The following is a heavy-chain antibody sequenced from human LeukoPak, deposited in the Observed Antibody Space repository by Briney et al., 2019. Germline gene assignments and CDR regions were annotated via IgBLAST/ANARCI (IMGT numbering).Heavy chain of an antibody. CDR1: GYTFTVYY. D-gene: IGHD6-6*01. CDR3: VRQLADFDY. V-gene: IGHV1-2*02. Sequence: ASVKVSCKASGYTFTVYYMHWVRHAPGQGLEWMGWINPNSGGTNYAQKFQGRVTMTRDTSISTAYMELSRLRSDDTAVYYCVRQLADFDYWGQGTLVTVSS. CDR2: INPNSGGT. J-gene: IGHJ4*02.